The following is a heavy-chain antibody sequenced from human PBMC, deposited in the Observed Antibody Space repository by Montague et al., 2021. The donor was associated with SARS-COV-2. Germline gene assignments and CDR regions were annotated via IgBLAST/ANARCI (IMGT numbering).Heavy chain of an antibody. D-gene: IGHD2-15*01. Sequence: SETLSLTCAVYGGSFSNYYWSWIRQPPGKGLEWIGDSNHRGSTNYNPSLKSRVTISVDTSKNQFSLKLNSVTAAGTAMYYCARGVVAAPPVVDYWGRGTLVTVSS. CDR1: GGSFSNYY. CDR3: ARGVVAAPPVVDY. V-gene: IGHV4-34*01. CDR2: SNHRGST. J-gene: IGHJ4*02.